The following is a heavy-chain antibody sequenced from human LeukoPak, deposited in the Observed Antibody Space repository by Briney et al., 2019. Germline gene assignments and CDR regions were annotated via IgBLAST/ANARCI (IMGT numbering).Heavy chain of an antibody. Sequence: GSLRLSCAASGFTFSSYAMTWVRQAPGKGLDWVSGITGSGGNTYYADSVKGRFTISRDNSKNTLYLQMNSLRAEDAAIYYCAKVGSRWAFDIWGQGTMVTVSS. CDR3: AKVGSRWAFDI. CDR1: GFTFSSYA. V-gene: IGHV3-23*01. J-gene: IGHJ3*02. D-gene: IGHD6-13*01. CDR2: ITGSGGNT.